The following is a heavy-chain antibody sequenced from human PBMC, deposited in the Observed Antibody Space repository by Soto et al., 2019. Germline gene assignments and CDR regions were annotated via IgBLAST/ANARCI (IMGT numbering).Heavy chain of an antibody. CDR3: AKGWHPGHSSSSLPQFDY. Sequence: GSLRLSCAASGFTFSSYGMHWVRQAPGKGLEWVAVISYDGSNKYYADSVKGRFTISRDNSKNTLYLQMNSLRAEDTAVYYCAKGWHPGHSSSSLPQFDYWGQGTLVTVSS. CDR2: ISYDGSNK. CDR1: GFTFSSYG. V-gene: IGHV3-30*18. D-gene: IGHD6-13*01. J-gene: IGHJ4*02.